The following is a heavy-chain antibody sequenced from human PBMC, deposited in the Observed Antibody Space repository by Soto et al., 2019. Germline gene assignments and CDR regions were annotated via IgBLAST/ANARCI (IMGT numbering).Heavy chain of an antibody. Sequence: GGSLRLSCAASGFTFSSYAMSWVRQAPGKGLEWVSAISGSGGSTYYADSVKGRFTISRDKSKNTLYLQMNSLRAEDTAVYYCAKGYYYDSSGYYYVDWGPGALVTVSS. J-gene: IGHJ4*02. V-gene: IGHV3-23*01. CDR3: AKGYYYDSSGYYYVD. CDR1: GFTFSSYA. D-gene: IGHD3-22*01. CDR2: ISGSGGST.